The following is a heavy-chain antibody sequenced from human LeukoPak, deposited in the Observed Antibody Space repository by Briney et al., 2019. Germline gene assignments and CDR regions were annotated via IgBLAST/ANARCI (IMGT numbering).Heavy chain of an antibody. CDR2: INKDGSER. Sequence: GGSLRLSCAASGFSFSTSWMAWVRQAPGKGLEWVSNINKDGSERYLDSVKGRFTVSRDNAKNLLYLQMNGPRAEDTAVYYCATLGGDVTTFDYWGQGILVTVSS. CDR1: GFSFSTSW. J-gene: IGHJ4*02. CDR3: ATLGGDVTTFDY. V-gene: IGHV3-7*01. D-gene: IGHD2-21*01.